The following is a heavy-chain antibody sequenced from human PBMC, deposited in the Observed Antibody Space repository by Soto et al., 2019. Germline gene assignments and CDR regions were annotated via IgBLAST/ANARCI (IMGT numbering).Heavy chain of an antibody. Sequence: GESLKISCKGSGCSFTSYWIGWVRQMPGKGLEWMGIIYPGDSDTRYSPSFQGQVTISADKSISTAYLQWSSLKASDTAMYYCARLNYYDSSGYYSDFDYWGQGTLVTVSS. CDR1: GCSFTSYW. CDR3: ARLNYYDSSGYYSDFDY. J-gene: IGHJ4*02. V-gene: IGHV5-51*01. CDR2: IYPGDSDT. D-gene: IGHD3-22*01.